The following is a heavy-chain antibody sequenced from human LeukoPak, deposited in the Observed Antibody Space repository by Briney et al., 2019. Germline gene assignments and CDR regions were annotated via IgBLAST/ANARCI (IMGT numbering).Heavy chain of an antibody. V-gene: IGHV3-23*01. CDR1: GITLSNYG. Sequence: PGGSLRLACAVSGITLSNYGMSWVRQAPGKGLEWVAGISGSGGGTNYADSVKGRFTISRGNSKNTLYLQMNSLRAEDTAVYFCAKRGVVIRVFLVGFHKEANYFDSWGQGALVTVSS. J-gene: IGHJ4*02. D-gene: IGHD3-10*01. CDR3: AKRGVVIRVFLVGFHKEANYFDS. CDR2: ISGSGGGT.